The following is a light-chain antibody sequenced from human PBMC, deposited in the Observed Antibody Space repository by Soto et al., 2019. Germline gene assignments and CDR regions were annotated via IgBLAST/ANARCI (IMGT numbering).Light chain of an antibody. J-gene: IGKJ2*01. CDR3: QLRSTFMYT. CDR1: ESVSAY. CDR2: ETS. Sequence: DIVLTQTPATLSLSPGERATLSRRASESVSAYLGWYQHKPGQAPRLLIYETSNRATGIPDRFTGSGSGTDFTLTISSLEPQEFAVYYCQLRSTFMYTFGQGTKLEIK. V-gene: IGKV3-11*01.